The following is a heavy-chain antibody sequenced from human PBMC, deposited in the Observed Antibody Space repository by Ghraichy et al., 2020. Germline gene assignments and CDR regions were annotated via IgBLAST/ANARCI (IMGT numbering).Heavy chain of an antibody. J-gene: IGHJ6*02. D-gene: IGHD6-6*01. Sequence: GSLRLSCEASGFSISSYGMHWVRQAPGKGLEWVAVIWFDGSKKYYADSVKGRFTISRDNSKETLYLQMNSLRAEDTATYYCASGLGYYYFAMDVWGQGTTVTVSS. V-gene: IGHV3-33*01. CDR2: IWFDGSKK. CDR1: GFSISSYG. CDR3: ASGLGYYYFAMDV.